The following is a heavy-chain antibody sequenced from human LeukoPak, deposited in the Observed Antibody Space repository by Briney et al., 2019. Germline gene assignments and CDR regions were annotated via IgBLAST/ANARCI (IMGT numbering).Heavy chain of an antibody. J-gene: IGHJ4*02. V-gene: IGHV5-51*01. Sequence: GESLKISCKGSGYSFTSYWIGWVRQMPGKGLEWMGIIYPGDSDTRYSPSFQGQVTISADKSISTAYLQWSSLKASDTAMYYCASSEYYYDSSGYPYNYFDYWGQGTQVTVSS. CDR1: GYSFTSYW. CDR3: ASSEYYYDSSGYPYNYFDY. CDR2: IYPGDSDT. D-gene: IGHD3-22*01.